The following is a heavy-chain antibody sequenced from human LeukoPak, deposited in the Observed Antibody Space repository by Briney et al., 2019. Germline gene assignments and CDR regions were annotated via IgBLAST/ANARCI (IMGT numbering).Heavy chain of an antibody. V-gene: IGHV3-23*01. CDR3: ARREIFYGMDV. J-gene: IGHJ6*02. Sequence: GGSLRLSCAASGFTFSSFTMNWVRQTPGKGLEWVSTINGGGDITYYADSVRGRFTVSRDNSKNTLYLQMSSLRAEDTAVYYCARREIFYGMDVWGQGTTVTVSS. CDR2: INGGGDIT. CDR1: GFTFSSFT. D-gene: IGHD3-9*01.